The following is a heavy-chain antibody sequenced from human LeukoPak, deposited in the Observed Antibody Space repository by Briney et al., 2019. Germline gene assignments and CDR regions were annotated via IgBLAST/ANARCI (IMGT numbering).Heavy chain of an antibody. V-gene: IGHV1-2*06. Sequence: GASVKVSCKASGYTFTGHYMHWVRQAPGQGLEWMGRINPNSGGTNYAQKFQGRVTMTRDTSISTAYMELSRLRSDDTAVYYCARDMSGSYHEEEGWAFDIWGQGTMVTVSS. CDR3: ARDMSGSYHEEEGWAFDI. CDR2: INPNSGGT. J-gene: IGHJ3*02. D-gene: IGHD1-26*01. CDR1: GYTFTGHY.